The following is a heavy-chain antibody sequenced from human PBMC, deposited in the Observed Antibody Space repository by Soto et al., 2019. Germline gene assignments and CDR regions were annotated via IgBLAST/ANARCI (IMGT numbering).Heavy chain of an antibody. V-gene: IGHV3-74*01. CDR3: AKSDWFDP. CDR2: IKNDGSIT. Sequence: EVQLVESGGGSVQPGGSLRLSCAVSGFTFSSYWMHWVRQAPGKGLVWVSRIKNDGSITSYADSVKGRFTISRDNAKNTLYLQMNSLRAEDTAVYYCAKSDWFDPWGQGTLVTVSS. CDR1: GFTFSSYW. J-gene: IGHJ5*02.